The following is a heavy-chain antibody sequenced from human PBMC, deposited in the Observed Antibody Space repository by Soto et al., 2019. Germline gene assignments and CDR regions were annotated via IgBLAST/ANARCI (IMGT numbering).Heavy chain of an antibody. CDR3: ARGGSSSHRADASYYFDY. Sequence: PSETLSLTCTVSGGSISSYYWSWIRQPPGKGLEWIGYTYYSGSTNYNPSLKSRATISVDTSKNQFSLKLSSVTAADTAVYYCARGGSSSHRADASYYFDYWGQGTLVTVSS. V-gene: IGHV4-59*01. CDR1: GGSISSYY. CDR2: TYYSGST. D-gene: IGHD6-13*01. J-gene: IGHJ4*02.